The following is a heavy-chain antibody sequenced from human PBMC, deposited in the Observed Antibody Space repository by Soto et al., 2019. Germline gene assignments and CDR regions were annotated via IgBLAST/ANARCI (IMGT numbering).Heavy chain of an antibody. J-gene: IGHJ4*02. CDR3: ARRHSATWLFDY. V-gene: IGHV4-39*01. CDR1: GGAISGRSNY. CDR2: IYSGGST. Sequence: QLQLQESGPGLVKPSETLSLTCNVSGGAISGRSNYWGWIRQPPGKGLEYIGSIYSGGSTYYNPSLKSRVTFSVDTSQNQFFLRLTSVTAADTAVYYCARRHSATWLFDYWGLGTQVTVSS. D-gene: IGHD2-15*01.